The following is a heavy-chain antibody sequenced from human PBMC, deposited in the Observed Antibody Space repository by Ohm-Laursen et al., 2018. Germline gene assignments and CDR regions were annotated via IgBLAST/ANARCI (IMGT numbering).Heavy chain of an antibody. V-gene: IGHV3-11*01. CDR2: ISSSGNII. J-gene: IGHJ4*02. D-gene: IGHD1-1*01. Sequence: SLRLSCAASGFTFSDYYMTWIRQAPGKGLEWISCISSSGNIIYYTDSVKGRFTISRDNAKNSLFLQMNSLRAEDTAVYYCARHSSTGNYFEYWGQGTLVTVS. CDR1: GFTFSDYY. CDR3: ARHSSTGNYFEY.